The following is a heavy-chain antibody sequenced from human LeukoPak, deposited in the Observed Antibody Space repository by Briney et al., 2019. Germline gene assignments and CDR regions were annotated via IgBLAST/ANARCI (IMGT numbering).Heavy chain of an antibody. CDR3: AKPSSGWTSFGP. CDR2: ISSRGGNT. V-gene: IGHV3-23*01. Sequence: PGGSLRLSCVTSGFTFSSFAMNWVRQAPGKGRECVSGISSRGGNTYYAVSVKGRFTISRDNAKNTVYLQMTNLRAEDTAVYYCAKPSSGWTSFGPWGQGTLVTVSS. D-gene: IGHD6-19*01. CDR1: GFTFSSFA. J-gene: IGHJ5*02.